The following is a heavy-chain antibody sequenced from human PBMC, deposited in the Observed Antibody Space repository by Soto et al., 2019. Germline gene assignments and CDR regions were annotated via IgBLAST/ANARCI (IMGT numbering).Heavy chain of an antibody. Sequence: ASATLSLTCTVSGGSISSYYWSWIRQPAGKGLGWIGRIYTSGSTNYNPSLKSRVTMSVDTSKNQFSLKLSSVTAADTAVYYCARAGVPAAISSVGYYYYYGMDVWGQGTTVTVSS. CDR3: ARAGVPAAISSVGYYYYYGMDV. V-gene: IGHV4-4*07. CDR1: GGSISSYY. J-gene: IGHJ6*02. D-gene: IGHD2-2*01. CDR2: IYTSGST.